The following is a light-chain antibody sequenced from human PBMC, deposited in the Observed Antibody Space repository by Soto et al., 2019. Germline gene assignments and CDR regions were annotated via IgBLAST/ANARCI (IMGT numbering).Light chain of an antibody. CDR1: QSVSSNY. J-gene: IGKJ1*01. CDR3: QQYGRSPPWT. Sequence: EIVLTQSPGTLSLSPGERATLSCRASQSVSSNYLAWYQQKPGQAPRLLISGGSSRATGIPDRFSGSGSGTDFILTISRLEPEDFAVYYCQQYGRSPPWTFGQGTKVEI. CDR2: GGS. V-gene: IGKV3-20*01.